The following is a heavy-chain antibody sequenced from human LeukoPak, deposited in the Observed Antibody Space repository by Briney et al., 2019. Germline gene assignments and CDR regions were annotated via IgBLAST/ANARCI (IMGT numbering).Heavy chain of an antibody. Sequence: GGSLRLSCAASGFSFSSYEMNWVHQAPGKGLEWVSYISSSGGTIYYADSVKGRFTISRDNAKNSLYLQMDSLRAEDRAVYYCARESLRTATLDYGGQGTLVTVSS. CDR1: GFSFSSYE. V-gene: IGHV3-48*03. CDR2: ISSSGGTI. D-gene: IGHD1-14*01. J-gene: IGHJ4*02. CDR3: ARESLRTATLDY.